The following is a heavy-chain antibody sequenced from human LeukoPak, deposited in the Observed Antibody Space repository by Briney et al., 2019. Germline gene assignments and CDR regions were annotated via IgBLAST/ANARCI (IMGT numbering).Heavy chain of an antibody. J-gene: IGHJ4*02. D-gene: IGHD3-16*01. CDR3: ARDGGHN. CDR2: INPNSGGT. Sequence: GASVKVSCKASGYTFTSYGISWVRQAPGQGLEWMGRINPNSGGTNYAQKFQGRVTMTRDTSISTAYMELSRVRSDDTAVYYCARDGGHNWGQGTLVTVSS. V-gene: IGHV1-2*06. CDR1: GYTFTSYG.